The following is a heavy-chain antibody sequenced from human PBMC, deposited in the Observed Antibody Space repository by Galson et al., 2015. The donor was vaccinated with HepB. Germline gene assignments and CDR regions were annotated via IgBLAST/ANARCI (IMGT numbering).Heavy chain of an antibody. V-gene: IGHV1-2*06. CDR2: INPNSGGT. D-gene: IGHD5-18*01. J-gene: IGHJ4*02. CDR1: GCTFTGYY. CDR3: ARTGAYTYGYDFDN. Sequence: SVKVSCKASGCTFTGYYLNWVRQAPGQGLEWLGRINPNSGGTNYVQKFQGRVTMTRDTSITTAYMELTRLKSDDTAVYYCARTGAYTYGYDFDNWGQGTLVTVSS.